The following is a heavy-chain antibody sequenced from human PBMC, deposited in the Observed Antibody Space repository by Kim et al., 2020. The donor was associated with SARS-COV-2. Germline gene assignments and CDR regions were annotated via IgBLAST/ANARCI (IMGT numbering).Heavy chain of an antibody. D-gene: IGHD5-12*01. J-gene: IGHJ4*02. CDR2: IKRPDDSA. CDR3: VKGAWLDY. V-gene: IGHV3-23*01. CDR1: GFSFSTFD. Sequence: GGSLRLSCVASGFSFSTFDMSWVRQVPGKGLKWVSVIKRPDDSAYYADSVKGRFTVSRDSSRNTLYLQMNSLRADDTAIYYCVKGAWLDYWGQGTLVTVSS.